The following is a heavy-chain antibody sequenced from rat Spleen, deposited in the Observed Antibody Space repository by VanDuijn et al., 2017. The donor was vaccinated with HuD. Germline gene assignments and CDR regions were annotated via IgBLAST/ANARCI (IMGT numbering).Heavy chain of an antibody. CDR1: GFSLTSYG. CDR2: IWSGGST. V-gene: IGHV2-15*01. CDR3: TRAYYGYYFDY. D-gene: IGHD1-7*01. J-gene: IGHJ2*01. Sequence: QVQLKESGPGLVQASRTLSLTCTVSGFSLTSYGVGWVRQPPGKGLEWIAAIWSGGSTHYNSALKSRLSISRDTSKSQVLLKMNSLRSEDTATYYCTRAYYGYYFDYWGQGVMVTVSS.